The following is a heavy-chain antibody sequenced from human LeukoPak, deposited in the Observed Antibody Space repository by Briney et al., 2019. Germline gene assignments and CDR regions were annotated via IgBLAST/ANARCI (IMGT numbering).Heavy chain of an antibody. CDR1: GFTVSSNY. CDR3: ARDMCSDCPDGY. V-gene: IGHV3-53*01. CDR2: IYSGGST. J-gene: IGHJ4*02. Sequence: GGSLRLSCAASGFTVSSNYMSWVRQAPGKGLEWVSVIYSGGSTYYADSVKGRFTISRDNSKNTLYLQMNSPRAADTAVYYCARDMCSDCPDGYWGQGTLVTVSS. D-gene: IGHD6-19*01.